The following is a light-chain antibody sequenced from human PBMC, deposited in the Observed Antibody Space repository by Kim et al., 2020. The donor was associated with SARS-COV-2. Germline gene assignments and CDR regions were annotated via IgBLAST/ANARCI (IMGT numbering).Light chain of an antibody. CDR1: QAIRNY. V-gene: IGKV1-17*03. Sequence: GSVGDRVTITCRASQAIRNYLAWFQRRPGKVPKRLIYGASSLQSGVPSRFSGSGSGTEFTLTISNLQPEDLATYYCLQHNNYPLTFGGGTKVDIK. CDR2: GAS. CDR3: LQHNNYPLT. J-gene: IGKJ4*01.